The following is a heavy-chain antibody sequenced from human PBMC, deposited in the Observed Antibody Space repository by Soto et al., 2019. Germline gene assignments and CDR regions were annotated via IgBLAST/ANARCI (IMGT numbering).Heavy chain of an antibody. CDR3: AKDFGYCSGGRCFMDV. V-gene: IGHV3-23*01. D-gene: IGHD2-15*01. Sequence: EVQLLESGGGMIQPGGSLRLSCAASGFTFTTYAMSWVRQAPGKGLEWVSGISGSGDGTYHADSVQGRFTISRDNSKNTLYLLMSSLRAEDTAVYYCAKDFGYCSGGRCFMDVWGKGTTVTVSS. J-gene: IGHJ6*03. CDR2: ISGSGDGT. CDR1: GFTFTTYA.